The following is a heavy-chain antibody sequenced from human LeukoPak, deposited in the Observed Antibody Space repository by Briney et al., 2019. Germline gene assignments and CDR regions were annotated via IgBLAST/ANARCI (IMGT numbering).Heavy chain of an antibody. V-gene: IGHV3-30*18. Sequence: GGSLRLSCAASGFTFSNFGMHWVRQAPGKGLEWVAVISYDGSNKYYADSVKGRFTISRDNSKNTLYLQMNSLRAEDTAVYYCAKAMPGGYYYYYYMDVWGKGTTVTVSS. J-gene: IGHJ6*03. CDR1: GFTFSNFG. CDR2: ISYDGSNK. D-gene: IGHD2-2*01. CDR3: AKAMPGGYYYYYYMDV.